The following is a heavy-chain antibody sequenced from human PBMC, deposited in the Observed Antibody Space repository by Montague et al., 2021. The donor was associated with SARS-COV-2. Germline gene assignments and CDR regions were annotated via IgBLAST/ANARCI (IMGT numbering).Heavy chain of an antibody. CDR1: GGSISRYY. CDR3: AGTIITFGGGIIALDV. D-gene: IGHD3-16*01. J-gene: IGHJ6*02. Sequence: SETLSLTCTLSGGSISRYYWSWIRQPPGKGLEWIGYIYYSGSTKSNPSLTSRVNISVDTSKNQFSVKLRSVTAAATAVYYCAGTIITFGGGIIALDVWGQGTTVTVSS. V-gene: IGHV4-59*01. CDR2: IYYSGST.